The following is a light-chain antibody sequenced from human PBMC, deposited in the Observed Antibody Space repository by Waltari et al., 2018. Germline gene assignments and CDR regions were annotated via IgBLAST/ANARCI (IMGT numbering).Light chain of an antibody. CDR3: ASYASTRKV. Sequence: QSALTQPPSASGSPGQSVTISCTGSSRDVGGYNYVSWYQQHPGKAPKLMIYGGDKRPSGVPDRFSGSKSGNTASLTVSGLQAEDEADYFCASYASTRKVFGGGTKLTVL. CDR2: GGD. CDR1: SRDVGGYNY. J-gene: IGLJ3*02. V-gene: IGLV2-8*01.